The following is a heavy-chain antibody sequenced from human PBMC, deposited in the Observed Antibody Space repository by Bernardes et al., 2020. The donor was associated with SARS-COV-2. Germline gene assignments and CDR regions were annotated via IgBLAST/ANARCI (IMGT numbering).Heavy chain of an antibody. CDR1: GGTFSSYT. J-gene: IGHJ6*02. CDR2: IIPILGIA. CDR3: ARGPGTRTIFGVYYGMDV. V-gene: IGHV1-69*02. Sequence: SVKVSCKASGGTFSSYTISWVRQAPGQGLEWMGRIIPILGIANYAQKFQGRVTITADKSTSTAYMELSSLRSEDTAVYYCARGPGTRTIFGVYYGMDVWGQGTTVTVSS. D-gene: IGHD3-3*01.